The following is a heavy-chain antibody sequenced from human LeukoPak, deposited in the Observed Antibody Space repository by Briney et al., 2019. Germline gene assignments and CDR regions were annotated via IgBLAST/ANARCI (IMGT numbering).Heavy chain of an antibody. J-gene: IGHJ6*03. CDR2: INHSGCT. V-gene: IGHV4-34*01. D-gene: IGHD3-22*01. Sequence: SETLSLTCAVYGGSFSGYYWSWIRQPPGKGLEWIGEINHSGCTNYNPSLKSRVTISVDTSKNQFSLKLSSVTAADTAVYYCARGRRISGSDYYYYMDVWGKGTTVTVSS. CDR3: ARGRRISGSDYYYYMDV. CDR1: GGSFSGYY.